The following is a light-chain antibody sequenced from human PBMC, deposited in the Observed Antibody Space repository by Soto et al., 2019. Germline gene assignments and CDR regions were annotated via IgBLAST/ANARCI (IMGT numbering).Light chain of an antibody. V-gene: IGKV3-20*01. CDR1: QTVSSY. CDR2: GAS. J-gene: IGKJ5*01. CDR3: QQYGTSPIT. Sequence: NVWTQSPGTLSLSPGERATLSCRASQTVSSYLTWYQQRPGQAPRLLIYGASKRATGIPDRFSGSGSGTDFTLTISRLEPEDFALYYCQQYGTSPITFGQGTRLEIK.